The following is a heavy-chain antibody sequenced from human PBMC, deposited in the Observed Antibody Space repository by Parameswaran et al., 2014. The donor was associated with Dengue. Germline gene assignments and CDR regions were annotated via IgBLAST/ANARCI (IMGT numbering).Heavy chain of an antibody. CDR2: ISAYNGNT. Sequence: WVRQAPGQGLEWMGWISAYNGNTNYAQKLQGRVTMTTDTSTSTAYMELRSLRSGDTAVYYCARLFRMEMATIRVYYFDYWGQGTLVTVSS. V-gene: IGHV1-18*01. J-gene: IGHJ4*02. CDR3: ARLFRMEMATIRVYYFDY. D-gene: IGHD5-24*01.